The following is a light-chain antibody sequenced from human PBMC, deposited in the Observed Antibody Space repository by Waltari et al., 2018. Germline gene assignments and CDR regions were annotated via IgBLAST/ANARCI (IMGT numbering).Light chain of an antibody. CDR2: GTN. CDR1: SLRRFY. CDR3: HSRDTTSTRL. J-gene: IGLJ2*01. Sequence: SSELTQDPAVSVALGQTVRITCQGDSLRRFYASWYQQRPGQAPILVLYGTNNRPSGIPDRFSGSTSGNTASLTITRAQAEEEGDYFCHSRDTTSTRLFGGGTRVTV. V-gene: IGLV3-19*01.